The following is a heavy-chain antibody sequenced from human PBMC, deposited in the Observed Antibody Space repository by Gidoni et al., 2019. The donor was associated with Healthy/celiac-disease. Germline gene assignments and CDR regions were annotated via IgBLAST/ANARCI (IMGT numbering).Heavy chain of an antibody. CDR2: ISSSGSTI. CDR3: ARDAGGEWELPLTNYFDY. Sequence: QVPLVASGGGLVKPGGSLRLSCAASGFTLRDYYRSWIRQAPGKGLEWVSYISSSGSTIYYADSVKGRFTISRDNAKNSLYLQMNSLRAEDTAVYYCARDAGGEWELPLTNYFDYWGQGTLVTVSS. V-gene: IGHV3-11*01. J-gene: IGHJ4*02. CDR1: GFTLRDYY. D-gene: IGHD1-26*01.